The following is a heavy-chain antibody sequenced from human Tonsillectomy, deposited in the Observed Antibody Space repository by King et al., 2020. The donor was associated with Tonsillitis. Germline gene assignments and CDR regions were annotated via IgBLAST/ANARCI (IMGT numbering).Heavy chain of an antibody. D-gene: IGHD2-2*01. V-gene: IGHV3-11*06. J-gene: IGHJ5*02. CDR1: GFTFSDYY. CDR2: ISSSSSYT. Sequence: VQLVESGGGLVKPGGSLRLSCAASGFTFSDYYMSWIHQAPGKGLEWVSYISSSSSYTNYADSVKGRFTISRDNAKNSLYLQMNSLRAEDTAVYYCARDWGYCSSTSCSENWFDPWGQGTLVTVSS. CDR3: ARDWGYCSSTSCSENWFDP.